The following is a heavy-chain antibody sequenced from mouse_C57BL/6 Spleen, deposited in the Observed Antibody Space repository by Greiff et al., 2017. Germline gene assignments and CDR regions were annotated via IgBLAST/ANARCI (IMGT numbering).Heavy chain of an antibody. CDR1: GFTLSDYG. CDR3: ARPGGLRPYYFDY. J-gene: IGHJ2*01. D-gene: IGHD2-4*01. V-gene: IGHV5-17*01. CDR2: ISSGSSTI. Sequence: EVHLVESGGGLVKPGGSLKLSCAASGFTLSDYGMHWVRQAPEKGLEWVAYISSGSSTIYYADTVKGRFTISRDNAKNTLFLQMTSLRSEDTAMYYCARPGGLRPYYFDYWGQGTTLTVAS.